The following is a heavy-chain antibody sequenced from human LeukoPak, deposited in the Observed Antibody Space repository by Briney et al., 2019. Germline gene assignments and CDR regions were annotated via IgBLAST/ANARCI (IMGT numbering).Heavy chain of an antibody. J-gene: IGHJ4*02. V-gene: IGHV1-18*01. CDR2: ISAYNGNT. CDR1: GYTFTSYG. CDR3: ARDLLWFGELYPRLDY. D-gene: IGHD3-10*01. Sequence: GASVKVSCKASGYTFTSYGISWVRQAPGQGLERMGWISAYNGNTNYAQKLQGRVTMTTDTSTSTAYMELRSLRSDDTAVYYCARDLLWFGELYPRLDYWGQGTLVTVSS.